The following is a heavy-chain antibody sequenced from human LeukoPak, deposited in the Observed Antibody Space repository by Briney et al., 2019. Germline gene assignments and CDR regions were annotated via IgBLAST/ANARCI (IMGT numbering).Heavy chain of an antibody. D-gene: IGHD3-10*01. CDR2: INDDGTYT. CDR1: GFTSSSYW. CDR3: AKDSMVRGVPVYFDY. J-gene: IGHJ4*02. V-gene: IGHV3-74*01. Sequence: GGSLRLSCALSGFTSSSYWMHWVRQVPGKGLVWVSRINDDGTYTVYADSVKGRFTISRDNAKNTLYLQMNSLRAEDTALYYCAKDSMVRGVPVYFDYWGQGTLVTVSS.